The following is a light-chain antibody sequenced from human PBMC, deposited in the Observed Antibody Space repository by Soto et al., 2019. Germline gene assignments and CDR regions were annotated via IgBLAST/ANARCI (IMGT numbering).Light chain of an antibody. CDR2: GAS. V-gene: IGKV3-15*01. CDR3: QQYDNLPPWT. J-gene: IGKJ1*01. CDR1: QSVSGS. Sequence: EILLTQSPATLSLSPGGSATLSFSSSQSVSGSLAWYQQKPGQAPRLLIYGASIRATGFPARFSGSGSGTEFTLTISSLQPEDIATYYCQQYDNLPPWTFGQGTKVDIK.